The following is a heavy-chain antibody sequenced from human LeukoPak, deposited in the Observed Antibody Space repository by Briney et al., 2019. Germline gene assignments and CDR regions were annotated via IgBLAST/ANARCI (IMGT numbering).Heavy chain of an antibody. CDR2: SNPSGGST. CDR1: VYTFTNYY. D-gene: IGHD3-10*01. CDR3: ARGYGSGEQFHFDF. V-gene: IGHV1-46*01. Sequence: GSAVKVSCKASVYTFTNYYMHWVRQAPGQGLAWRGRSNPSGGSTRYAQKFQGRVSMTRDTSTSTVYMELSSLRSEDTAVYFCARGYGSGEQFHFDFWGQGTLVTVSS. J-gene: IGHJ4*02.